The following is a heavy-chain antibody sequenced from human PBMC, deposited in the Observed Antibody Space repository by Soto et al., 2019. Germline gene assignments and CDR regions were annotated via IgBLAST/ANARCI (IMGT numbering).Heavy chain of an antibody. J-gene: IGHJ5*02. CDR3: AKGDYDILTGNKRLGWFDP. CDR2: ISGSGGST. Sequence: PGGSLRLSCAASVFTFSSYAMSWVRQAPGKGLEWVSAISGSGGSTYYADSVKGRFTISRDNSKDTLDLQMDSLRAEDTAVYYCAKGDYDILTGNKRLGWFDPWGQGTLVTVSS. CDR1: VFTFSSYA. D-gene: IGHD3-9*01. V-gene: IGHV3-23*01.